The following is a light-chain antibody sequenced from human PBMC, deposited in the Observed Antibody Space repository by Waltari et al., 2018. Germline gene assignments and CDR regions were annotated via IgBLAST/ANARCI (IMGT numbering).Light chain of an antibody. V-gene: IGKV1-8*01. CDR1: QGVITY. CDR3: QQYHDYPWT. J-gene: IGKJ1*01. CDR2: AAS. Sequence: AMRMTQSPSSLSASIGDRVTISCRASQGVITYLAWYQQKPGKAPSLLIHAASTLQSGVPSRFSGSGTGTDFTLTITCLQSEDFATYYCQQYHDYPWTFGQGTKVEI.